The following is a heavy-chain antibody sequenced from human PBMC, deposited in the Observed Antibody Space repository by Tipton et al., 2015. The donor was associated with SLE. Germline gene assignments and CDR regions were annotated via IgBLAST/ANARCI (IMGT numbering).Heavy chain of an antibody. D-gene: IGHD3-3*01. CDR1: GGSISSHY. J-gene: IGHJ6*02. V-gene: IGHV3-23*01. CDR3: AKAGSSLRLYYYGMDV. Sequence: GLVKPSETLSLTSTVSGGSISSHYWSCIRQPPGKGLEWVSSISGSGANTYDADSVKGRFTISRDNSKNTVYLQMNSLRVEDSAMYYCAKAGSSLRLYYYGMDVWGQGTTVTVSS. CDR2: ISGSGANT.